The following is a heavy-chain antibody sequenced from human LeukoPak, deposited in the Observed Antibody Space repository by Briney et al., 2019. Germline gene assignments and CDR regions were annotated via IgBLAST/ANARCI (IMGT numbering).Heavy chain of an antibody. CDR2: INPNSGGT. Sequence: VASVKVSCKASGGTFSSYTISWVRQAPGQGLEWMGRINPNSGGTNYAQKFQGRVTMTRDTSISTAYMELSRLRSDDTAVYYCARDMIPLLMVYAQHNWFDPWGQGTLVTVSS. V-gene: IGHV1-2*06. D-gene: IGHD2-8*01. CDR1: GGTFSSYT. CDR3: ARDMIPLLMVYAQHNWFDP. J-gene: IGHJ5*02.